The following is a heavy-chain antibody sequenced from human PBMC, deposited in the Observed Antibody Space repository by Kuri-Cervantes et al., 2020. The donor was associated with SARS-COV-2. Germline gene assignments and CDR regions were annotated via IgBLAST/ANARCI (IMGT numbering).Heavy chain of an antibody. J-gene: IGHJ4*02. CDR2: ISGSGGST. V-gene: IGHV3-23*01. CDR3: AKLEVVVITGLHFDY. D-gene: IGHD3-22*01. Sequence: GESLKISCAASTFTFSSYAMSWVRQAPGKGLEWVSAISGSGGSTYYADSVKGRFTISRDNSKNTLYLQMNSLRAEDTAVYYCAKLEVVVITGLHFDYWGQGTLVTVSS. CDR1: TFTFSSYA.